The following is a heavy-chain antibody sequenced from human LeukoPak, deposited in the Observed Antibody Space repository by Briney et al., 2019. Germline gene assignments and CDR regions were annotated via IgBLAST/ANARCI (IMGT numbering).Heavy chain of an antibody. J-gene: IGHJ5*02. CDR3: ARDNVAGTGLGWFDP. CDR1: GFTVSSNY. CDR2: IYSGGST. Sequence: GGSLRLSCAASGFTVSSNYMSWVRQAPGKGLEWVSVIYSGGSTYYADSVKGRFTISRDNSKNTLYLQMNSLRAEDTAVYYCARDNVAGTGLGWFDPWGQGTLVTVSS. V-gene: IGHV3-66*01. D-gene: IGHD6-19*01.